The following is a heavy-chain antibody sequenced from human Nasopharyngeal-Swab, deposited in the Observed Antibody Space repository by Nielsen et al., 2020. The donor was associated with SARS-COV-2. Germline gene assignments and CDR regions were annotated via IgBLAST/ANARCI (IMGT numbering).Heavy chain of an antibody. J-gene: IGHJ4*02. CDR1: GFTFSSYW. V-gene: IGHV3-7*03. Sequence: GGSLRLSCAASGFTFSSYWMSWVRQAPGKGLEWVANIKQDGSDKYYVDSVKGRFTISRDNAKNSLYLQMNSLRAEDTALYYCAKDKRVVTYYFDYWGQGTLVTVSS. CDR3: AKDKRVVTYYFDY. D-gene: IGHD3-22*01. CDR2: IKQDGSDK.